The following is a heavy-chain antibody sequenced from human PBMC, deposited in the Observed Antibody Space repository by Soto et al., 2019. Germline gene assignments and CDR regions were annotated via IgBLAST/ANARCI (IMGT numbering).Heavy chain of an antibody. CDR2: IKSKPVGGTI. CDR1: GFTFSNAW. Sequence: EVQLVESGGGLVKPGGSLRLSCVGSGFTFSNAWMNWVRQAPGKGLEWVARIKSKPVGGTIDYAAPVKGRFTIFRDDTKNTLYRQMNSLNGEDTAVYYCATGGYKLDYWGQGTLVTVSS. D-gene: IGHD5-12*01. V-gene: IGHV3-15*07. CDR3: ATGGYKLDY. J-gene: IGHJ4*02.